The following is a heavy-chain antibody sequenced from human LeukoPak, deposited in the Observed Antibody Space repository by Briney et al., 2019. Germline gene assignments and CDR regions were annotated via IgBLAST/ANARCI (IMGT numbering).Heavy chain of an antibody. J-gene: IGHJ6*02. Sequence: GGPRRLSCAASGFTVSSNYMSWVRKAPGKGLEWVSVIYSGGSTYYADSVKGRFTVSRDNSKNTLYLQMHSLRAEDTAVYYCAKDPPIPYNGMDVWGQGTTVTVSS. V-gene: IGHV3-53*01. CDR1: GFTVSSNY. D-gene: IGHD2-2*02. CDR3: AKDPPIPYNGMDV. CDR2: IYSGGST.